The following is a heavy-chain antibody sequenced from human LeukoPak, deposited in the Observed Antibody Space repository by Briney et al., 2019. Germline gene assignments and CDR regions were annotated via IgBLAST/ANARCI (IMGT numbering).Heavy chain of an antibody. CDR2: ISAYNGNT. CDR3: ARNYYGSGSYIYYYYYYYMDV. J-gene: IGHJ6*03. D-gene: IGHD3-10*01. V-gene: IGHV1-18*01. Sequence: ASVKVSCKASGYTFTSYGFTWVRQAPGQGLEWMGWISAYNGNTNYAQKLQGRVTMTTDTSTSTAYMELRSLRSDDTAVYYCARNYYGSGSYIYYYYYYYMDVWGKGTTVTISS. CDR1: GYTFTSYG.